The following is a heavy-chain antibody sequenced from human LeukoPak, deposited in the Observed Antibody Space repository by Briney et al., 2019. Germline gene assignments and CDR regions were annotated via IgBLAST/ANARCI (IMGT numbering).Heavy chain of an antibody. Sequence: SSETLSLTCTVSGGSISSYYWSWIRQPPGKGLEWIGYIYYSGSTNYNPSLKSRVTISVDTSKNQFSLKLSSVTAADTAVYYCARHSDSSSWFDSDYYYYGMDVWGRGTTVTVSS. CDR3: ARHSDSSSWFDSDYYYYGMDV. J-gene: IGHJ6*02. V-gene: IGHV4-59*08. D-gene: IGHD6-13*01. CDR2: IYYSGST. CDR1: GGSISSYY.